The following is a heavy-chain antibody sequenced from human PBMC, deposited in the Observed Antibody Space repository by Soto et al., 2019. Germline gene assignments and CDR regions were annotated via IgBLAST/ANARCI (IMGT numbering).Heavy chain of an antibody. V-gene: IGHV3-23*01. D-gene: IGHD2-2*01. CDR2: ISGSGGST. CDR1: GFTFSSDA. CDR3: AKCADIVLVPAARNYYYRIDV. J-gene: IGHJ6*02. Sequence: GGSLRLSCAASGFTFSSDAMSWVRQAPGKGLEWVSAISGSGGSTYYADSVKGRFTISRDNSKNTLYLQMDSLRAEDTAVYYCAKCADIVLVPAARNYYYRIDVWGQATTVTVSS.